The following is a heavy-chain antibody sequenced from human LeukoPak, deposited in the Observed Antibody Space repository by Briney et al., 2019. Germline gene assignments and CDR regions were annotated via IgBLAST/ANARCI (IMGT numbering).Heavy chain of an antibody. V-gene: IGHV3-43*01. CDR2: ISWDGGST. J-gene: IGHJ4*02. CDR3: AKNYGSGSYYLYYFDY. CDR1: GFTFDDYS. Sequence: PGGSLRLSCAASGFTFDDYSMHWVRQGPGKGLEWVSVISWDGGSTSYADSVKGRFTISRDNSKNTLYLQMNSLRAEDTALYYCAKNYGSGSYYLYYFDYWGQGTLVTVSS. D-gene: IGHD3-10*01.